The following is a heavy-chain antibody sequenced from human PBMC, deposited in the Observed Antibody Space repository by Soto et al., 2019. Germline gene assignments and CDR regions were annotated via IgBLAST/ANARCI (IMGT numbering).Heavy chain of an antibody. V-gene: IGHV4-31*03. J-gene: IGHJ4*02. CDR2: IYYSGST. CDR1: GGSISSGGYY. D-gene: IGHD3-16*01. CDR3: ARDPWGSSPIFDS. Sequence: SLSLTCTVSGGSISSGGYYWSWIRQHPGKGLEWIGYIYYSGSTYYNPSLKSRVTISVDTSKNQFSLNLSSVTAADTAVYYCARDPWGSSPIFDSWGQGTLVTVSS.